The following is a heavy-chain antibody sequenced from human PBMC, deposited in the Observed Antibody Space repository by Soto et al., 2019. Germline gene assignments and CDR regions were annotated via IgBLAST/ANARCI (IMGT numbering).Heavy chain of an antibody. V-gene: IGHV5-10-1*01. D-gene: IGHD3-3*01. J-gene: IGHJ4*02. CDR1: GYSFTSYW. CDR2: IDPSDSYT. CDR3: ASHWGDFWSGHGDYFDY. Sequence: VASLKISCNGSGYSFTSYWISLVRQMPGKGLEWMGMIDPSDSYTNYSPSFQGHVTISADKSISTPYLQWSSLKASDTAMYYWASHWGDFWSGHGDYFDYWGQGNLVTVSS.